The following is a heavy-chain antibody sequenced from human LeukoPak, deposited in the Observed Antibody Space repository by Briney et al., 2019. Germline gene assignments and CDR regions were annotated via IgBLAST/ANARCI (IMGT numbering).Heavy chain of an antibody. CDR2: IYSDGTT. J-gene: IGHJ4*02. Sequence: GGSLRLSCAASGFTFSSYAMSWVRQAPGKGLGWVSVIYSDGTTNYADSVKGRFTISRDNAKNSLYLQMNSLRAEDSAIYYCVRAGGYWGQGTLVTVSS. V-gene: IGHV3-66*01. CDR3: VRAGGY. D-gene: IGHD3-10*01. CDR1: GFTFSSYA.